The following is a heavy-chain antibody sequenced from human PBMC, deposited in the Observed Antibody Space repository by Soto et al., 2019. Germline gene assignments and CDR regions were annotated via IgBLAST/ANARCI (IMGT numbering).Heavy chain of an antibody. D-gene: IGHD5-18*01. CDR3: ARDGNFAFRGYSFAFDF. CDR2: MNLDTGGT. J-gene: IGHJ4*02. CDR1: GYRFTAYY. Sequence: VASVKVSCKASGYRFTAYYIHWVRQAPGQGLEWMGRMNLDTGGTTYGQKFQGRVTMTRDTSISTAYMEISSVKSDDTAMYYCARDGNFAFRGYSFAFDFWGQGTLVTVSS. V-gene: IGHV1-2*06.